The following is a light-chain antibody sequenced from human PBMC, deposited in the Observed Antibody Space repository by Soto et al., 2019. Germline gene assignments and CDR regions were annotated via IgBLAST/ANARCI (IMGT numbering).Light chain of an antibody. CDR3: QKYSSAPPYT. V-gene: IGKV1-27*01. CDR1: QGISND. CDR2: AAS. J-gene: IGKJ2*01. Sequence: DIQMTQSPSSLSASVGDRVTITCRASQGISNDLAWYQQKPGQVPRLLIYAASTMPSGVPSRFSGSGSGTDFTLPIISLLPEDVAAFYCQKYSSAPPYTFGQGTKLEIK.